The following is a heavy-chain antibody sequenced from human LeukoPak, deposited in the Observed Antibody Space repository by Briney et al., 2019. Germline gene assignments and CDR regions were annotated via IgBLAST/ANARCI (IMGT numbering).Heavy chain of an antibody. D-gene: IGHD6-13*01. CDR1: GGSISSGGYY. Sequence: SQTLSLTCTVSGGSISSGGYYWSRIRQHPGKGLEWIGYIYYSGSTYYNPSLKSRITISVDTSKNQFSLKLSSVTAADTAVYYCAREISSSWPHNWFDPWGQGTLVTVSS. CDR3: AREISSSWPHNWFDP. V-gene: IGHV4-31*03. CDR2: IYYSGST. J-gene: IGHJ5*02.